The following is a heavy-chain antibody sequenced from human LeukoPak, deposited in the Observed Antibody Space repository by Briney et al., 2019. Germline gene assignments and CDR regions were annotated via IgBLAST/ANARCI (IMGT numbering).Heavy chain of an antibody. D-gene: IGHD6-13*01. J-gene: IGHJ4*02. Sequence: GGSLRLSCAASGFTVSSNYMSWVRQAPGKGLEWVSVIYSGGSTYYADSVKGRFTISRDNSKNTLYLQMNSLRDEDTAVYYCARDPPLWAPSGSWIDYWGQGTLVTVSS. CDR2: IYSGGST. CDR3: ARDPPLWAPSGSWIDY. CDR1: GFTVSSNY. V-gene: IGHV3-66*02.